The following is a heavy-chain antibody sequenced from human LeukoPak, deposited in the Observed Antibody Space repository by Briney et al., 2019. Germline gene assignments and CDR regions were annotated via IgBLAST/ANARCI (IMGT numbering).Heavy chain of an antibody. CDR3: ALQPHYYDSNGFLPLGY. CDR1: GYTFTSYG. D-gene: IGHD3-22*01. CDR2: ISAYNGNT. Sequence: ASVRVSCKASGYTFTSYGISWVRQAPGQGLEWMGWISAYNGNTNYAQKLQGRVTMTTDTSTSTAYMELSSLRSEDTAVYFCALQPHYYDSNGFLPLGYWGQGTLVTVSS. V-gene: IGHV1-18*01. J-gene: IGHJ4*02.